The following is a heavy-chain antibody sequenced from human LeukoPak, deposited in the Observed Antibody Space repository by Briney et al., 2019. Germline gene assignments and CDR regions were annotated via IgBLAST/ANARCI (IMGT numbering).Heavy chain of an antibody. CDR2: IYYSKNT. D-gene: IGHD5-18*01. Sequence: SETLSLTCTVSGGSISSSSAYWGWIRQPPGMGLEWIRSIYYSKNTYYNPSLKSRVTISADTSKNQFSLTLGSVSATDTAVYYCVSPRGFSYGYFDYWGQGTLVTVSS. CDR3: VSPRGFSYGYFDY. J-gene: IGHJ4*02. V-gene: IGHV4-39*01. CDR1: GGSISSSSAY.